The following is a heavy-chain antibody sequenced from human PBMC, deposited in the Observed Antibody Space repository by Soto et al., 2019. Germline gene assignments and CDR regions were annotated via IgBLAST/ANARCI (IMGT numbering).Heavy chain of an antibody. CDR2: IYYSGST. D-gene: IGHD1-26*01. V-gene: IGHV4-61*08. Sequence: SETLSLTCTVSGASISNGGYFWSWIRQHPGKGLEWIGYIYYSGSTNYNPSLKSRVTISVDTSKNQFSLKLSSVTAADTAVYYCARRYGGNLDYWGQGTLVTVSS. J-gene: IGHJ4*02. CDR3: ARRYGGNLDY. CDR1: GASISNGGYF.